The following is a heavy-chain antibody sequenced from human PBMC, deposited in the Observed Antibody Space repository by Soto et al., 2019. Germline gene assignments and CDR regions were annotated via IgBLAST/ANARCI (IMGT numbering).Heavy chain of an antibody. CDR1: GFSLTTSGVG. Sequence: QITLKESGPTLVKPTQTLTLTCTFSGFSLTTSGVGVGWVRQPPGQALEWLALIYGVDDKRYSPSLKSRLTITVDTSKNQVVLTMTNMDPVNTATYYCAHRHYYGSGNLGVDVWGQWTTVTVSS. V-gene: IGHV2-5*02. D-gene: IGHD3-10*01. J-gene: IGHJ6*02. CDR2: IYGVDDK. CDR3: AHRHYYGSGNLGVDV.